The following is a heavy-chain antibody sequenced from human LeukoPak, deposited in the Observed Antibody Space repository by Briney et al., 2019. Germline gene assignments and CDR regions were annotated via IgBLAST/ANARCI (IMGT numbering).Heavy chain of an antibody. Sequence: ASVKVSCKASGYTFTGYYMHWVRQAPGQGLEWMGWINLNSGGTNYAQKFQGRVTMTRDTSTSTAYMELSRLRSDDTAVYYCARADTAMVTRLNYWGQGTLVTVSS. D-gene: IGHD5-18*01. CDR2: INLNSGGT. CDR1: GYTFTGYY. V-gene: IGHV1-2*02. CDR3: ARADTAMVTRLNY. J-gene: IGHJ4*02.